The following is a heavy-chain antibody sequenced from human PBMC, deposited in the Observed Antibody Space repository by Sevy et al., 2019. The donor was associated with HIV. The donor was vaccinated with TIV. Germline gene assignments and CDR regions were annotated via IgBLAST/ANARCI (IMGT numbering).Heavy chain of an antibody. CDR1: GGSISSYY. J-gene: IGHJ2*01. Sequence: SETLSLTCTVSGGSISSYYWSWIRQPPGKGLEWIGYIYYSGSTNYNPSLKSRVTISVDTSKNQFSLKLSSVTAADTAVYYCASASNRGPWCFDLWGRGTLVTVSS. CDR3: ASASNRGPWCFDL. V-gene: IGHV4-59*13. CDR2: IYYSGST.